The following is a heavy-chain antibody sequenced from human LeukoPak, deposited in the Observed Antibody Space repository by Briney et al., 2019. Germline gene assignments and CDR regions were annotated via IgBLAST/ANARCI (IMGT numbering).Heavy chain of an antibody. J-gene: IGHJ6*03. CDR2: IDHTGTT. V-gene: IGHV4-59*01. CDR3: ARGRVSSSTWHSTYYYYFYMDV. Sequence: NPSETLSLTCSVSDDSITIYYWTWIRQPPGKGLEWIGYIDHTGTTNYNPSLNSRVTISRDTSKNHFSLQLSSVTAADTAVYFCARGRVSSSTWHSTYYYYFYMDVWGKGTTVTVSS. D-gene: IGHD4-11*01. CDR1: DDSITIYY.